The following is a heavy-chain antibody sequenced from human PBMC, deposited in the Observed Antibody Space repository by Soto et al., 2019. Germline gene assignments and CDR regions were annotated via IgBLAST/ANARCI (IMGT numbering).Heavy chain of an antibody. V-gene: IGHV4-39*01. Sequence: SETLSLTCTVSGGSVSSSSYSWGWIRQSPGKGLEWIESVYYSGRTYYNPSLQSRVAQSVDTSKNQFSLKLSSVTAADTALYYCARQTAYESYAYSFDFWGQGLLVTVPQ. CDR3: ARQTAYESYAYSFDF. CDR1: GGSVSSSSYS. CDR2: VYYSGRT. D-gene: IGHD3-16*01. J-gene: IGHJ4*02.